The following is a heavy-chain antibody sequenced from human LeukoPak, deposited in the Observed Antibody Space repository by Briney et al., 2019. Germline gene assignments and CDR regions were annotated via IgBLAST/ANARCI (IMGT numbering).Heavy chain of an antibody. D-gene: IGHD3-3*01. Sequence: GGSLRLSCGASGFTFSSYSMNWVRQAPGKGLEWISYISSSSSAIYYADSVKGRFTISRDNARNSLYLQMNSLRAEDTAVYYCVRDILPIFGVESFEYWGQGTLVTVSS. V-gene: IGHV3-48*01. CDR3: VRDILPIFGVESFEY. CDR2: ISSSSSAI. CDR1: GFTFSSYS. J-gene: IGHJ4*02.